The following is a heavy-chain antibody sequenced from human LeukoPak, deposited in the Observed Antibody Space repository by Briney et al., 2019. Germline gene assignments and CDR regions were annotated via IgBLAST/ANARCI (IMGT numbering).Heavy chain of an antibody. CDR2: ISPYSGRT. D-gene: IGHD5-12*01. J-gene: IGHJ6*03. Sequence: ASVKVSCKAYGYTFSSSEISWVRQAPGQGLEWIGWISPYSGRTTYGHKFQGRVALTTDRPTSTAHMELRSLRSDDTAVYYCARQNHPMGYSYKYYMDVWGKGTRSPSP. V-gene: IGHV1-18*01. CDR3: ARQNHPMGYSYKYYMDV. CDR1: GYTFSSSE.